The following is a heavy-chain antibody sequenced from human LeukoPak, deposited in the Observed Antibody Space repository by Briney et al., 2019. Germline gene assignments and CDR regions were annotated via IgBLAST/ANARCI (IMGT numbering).Heavy chain of an antibody. CDR3: AKESYDFWSGYFVLYYYGMDV. Sequence: GGSLRLSCAASGFTFGNYARHWVRQAPGKGLEWVSAISGSGGSTYYADSVKGRFTISRDNSKNTLYLQMNSPRAEDTAVYYCAKESYDFWSGYFVLYYYGMDVWGQGTTVTVSS. V-gene: IGHV3-23*01. CDR1: GFTFGNYA. J-gene: IGHJ6*02. CDR2: ISGSGGST. D-gene: IGHD3-3*01.